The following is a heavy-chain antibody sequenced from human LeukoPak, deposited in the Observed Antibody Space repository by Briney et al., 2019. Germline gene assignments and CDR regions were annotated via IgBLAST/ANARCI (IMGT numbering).Heavy chain of an antibody. CDR1: GGSISSNSYY. J-gene: IGHJ4*02. CDR3: ARHPNYSGTYVGYFDS. D-gene: IGHD1-26*01. Sequence: NPSETLSLTCTVSGGSISSNSYYWGWIRQPPGKGLEWIGSIYYSGSTYYNPSLKSRVTISVDTSKNQFSLTLSSVTAADTAVYYCARHPNYSGTYVGYFDSWGQGTLVTVSS. CDR2: IYYSGST. V-gene: IGHV4-39*01.